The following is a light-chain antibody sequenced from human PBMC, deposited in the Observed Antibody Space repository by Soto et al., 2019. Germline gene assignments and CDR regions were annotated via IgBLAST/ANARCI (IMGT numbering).Light chain of an antibody. CDR2: EVN. Sequence: QSVLTQPASVSGSPGQSITISCTGSSSDVGGYNFVSWFQQHPGKAPKLIIYEVNNRPSGVSNRFSASKSGNTASLTISGLQAEDEADYYCGSYSNPATRVFGGGTQLTVL. J-gene: IGLJ7*01. CDR3: GSYSNPATRV. V-gene: IGLV2-14*01. CDR1: SSDVGGYNF.